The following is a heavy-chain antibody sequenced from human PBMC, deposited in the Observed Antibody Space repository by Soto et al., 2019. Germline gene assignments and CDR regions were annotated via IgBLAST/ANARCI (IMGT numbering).Heavy chain of an antibody. V-gene: IGHV4-39*01. J-gene: IGHJ6*02. CDR1: GGSISSSSYY. Sequence: SETLSLTCTVSGGSISSSSYYWGWIRQPPGKGLEWIGSIYYSGSTYYKPTLKNQVNKSVNTSKNQYSLKLSSMTAADTAVYYCARPLAGPHGMDVWGQGTTVS. CDR3: ARPLAGPHGMDV. D-gene: IGHD2-15*01. CDR2: IYYSGST.